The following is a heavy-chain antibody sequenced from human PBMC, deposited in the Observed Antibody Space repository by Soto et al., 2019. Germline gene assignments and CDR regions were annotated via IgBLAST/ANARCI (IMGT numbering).Heavy chain of an antibody. D-gene: IGHD2-15*01. V-gene: IGHV3-23*01. CDR3: ANYQLLRYFDY. J-gene: IGHJ4*02. Sequence: EVQLLESGGGLVQPGGSLRLSCAASGVTFSSYAMSWVRQAPGKGLEWVSAISGSGGSTYYGDSVKGRFTISRDNSKNTLYLQMNSLRAEDTAVYYCANYQLLRYFDYWGQGTLVTVSS. CDR1: GVTFSSYA. CDR2: ISGSGGST.